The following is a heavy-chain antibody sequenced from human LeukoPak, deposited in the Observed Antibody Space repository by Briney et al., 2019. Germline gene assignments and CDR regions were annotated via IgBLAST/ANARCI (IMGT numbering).Heavy chain of an antibody. Sequence: PGGSLRLSCAASGFTFSSYAMTWVRQAPGKALEWVSTISGSGGSTYYADSVKGRFTISRDNSKNTLYLQMHSLRAEDTAIYYCPRIVADNGDYVWDYWGQGTLVTVSS. CDR3: PRIVADNGDYVWDY. D-gene: IGHD4-17*01. CDR2: ISGSGGST. CDR1: GFTFSSYA. J-gene: IGHJ4*02. V-gene: IGHV3-23*01.